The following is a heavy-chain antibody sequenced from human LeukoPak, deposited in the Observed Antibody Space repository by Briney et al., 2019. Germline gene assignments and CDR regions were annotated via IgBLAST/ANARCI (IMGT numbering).Heavy chain of an antibody. CDR3: ARECGIWYYDSSGQPYFDY. CDR1: GGTFSRYA. V-gene: IGHV1-18*01. Sequence: GASVKVSCKGSGGTFSRYAKSWVGQARGQGVEGMGWINEYNGNTNYAQKLKGRVTMNTDTKRRTAYMEMRRLRDDDTAVYYCARECGIWYYDSSGQPYFDYWGQGTLVTVSS. J-gene: IGHJ4*02. CDR2: INEYNGNT. D-gene: IGHD3-22*01.